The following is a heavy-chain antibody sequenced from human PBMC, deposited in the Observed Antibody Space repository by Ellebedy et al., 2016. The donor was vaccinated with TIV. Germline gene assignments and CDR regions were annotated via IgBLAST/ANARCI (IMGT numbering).Heavy chain of an antibody. CDR3: ARRGDSDFDS. V-gene: IGHV3-7*03. J-gene: IGHJ4*02. Sequence: PGGSLRLSCAASGFTFSRYWMNWVRQAPGKGLEWVANIMQDGSEKYYVDSVQGRFTISRDNAKKSVYLQMNSLRAEDTAVYYCARRGDSDFDSWGQGTVVTVSP. CDR2: IMQDGSEK. D-gene: IGHD4-17*01. CDR1: GFTFSRYW.